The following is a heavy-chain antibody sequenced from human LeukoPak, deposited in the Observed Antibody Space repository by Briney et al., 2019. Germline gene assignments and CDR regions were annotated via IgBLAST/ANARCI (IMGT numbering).Heavy chain of an antibody. CDR2: IWYDGSNK. CDR1: GFTFSSYG. Sequence: PGGSLRLSCAASGFTFSSYGMHWVRQAPGKGLEWVAVIWYDGSNKYYADSVKGRFTISRDNSKNTLYLQMNSLRAEDTAVNYCATAYCGGDCYSPFDYWGQGTLVTVSS. D-gene: IGHD2-21*02. J-gene: IGHJ4*02. CDR3: ATAYCGGDCYSPFDY. V-gene: IGHV3-33*01.